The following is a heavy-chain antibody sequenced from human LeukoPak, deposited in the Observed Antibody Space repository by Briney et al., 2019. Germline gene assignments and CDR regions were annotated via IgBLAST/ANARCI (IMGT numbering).Heavy chain of an antibody. CDR1: GGSFSGYY. J-gene: IGHJ4*02. V-gene: IGHV4-34*01. CDR3: ARAGRRYYFDY. D-gene: IGHD3-10*01. Sequence: SETLSLTCAVYGGSFSGYYWSWIRQPPGKGLEWIGEINHSGSTYYNPSPKSRVTISVDTSKNQFSLKLSSVTAADTAVYYCARAGRRYYFDYWGQGTLVTVSS. CDR2: INHSGST.